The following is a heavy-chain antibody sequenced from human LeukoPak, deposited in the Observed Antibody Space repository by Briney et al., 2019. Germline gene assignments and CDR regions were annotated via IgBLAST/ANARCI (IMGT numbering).Heavy chain of an antibody. CDR1: EFTFSRYW. CDR2: IKEDGSQK. V-gene: IGHV3-7*03. CDR3: ARGGYNWNDDNQPGFDY. J-gene: IGHJ4*02. D-gene: IGHD1-20*01. Sequence: PGGSLRLSCAASEFTFSRYWMSWVRKAPGRGLEWVGNIKEDGSQKYYADSVKGRFTISRDNAKNSLYLQMNSLRAEDTALYHCARGGYNWNDDNQPGFDYWGQGTLVTVSS.